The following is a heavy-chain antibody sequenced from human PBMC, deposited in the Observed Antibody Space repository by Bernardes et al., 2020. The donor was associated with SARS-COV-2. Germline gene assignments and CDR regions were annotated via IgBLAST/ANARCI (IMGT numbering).Heavy chain of an antibody. D-gene: IGHD1-26*01. V-gene: IGHV3-33*01. CDR2: IWYDGSNK. J-gene: IGHJ4*02. CDR3: ARDGGIVGPWGSVDY. Sequence: GGSLRLSCAASGFTFSSYGMHWVRQAPGKGLEWVAVIWYDGSNKYYADSVKGRFTISRDNSKNTLYLQMNSLRAEDTAVYYCARDGGIVGPWGSVDYWGQGTLVTVSS. CDR1: GFTFSSYG.